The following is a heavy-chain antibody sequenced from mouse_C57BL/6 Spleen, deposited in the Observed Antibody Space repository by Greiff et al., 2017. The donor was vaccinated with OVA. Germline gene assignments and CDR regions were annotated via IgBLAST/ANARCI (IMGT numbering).Heavy chain of an antibody. D-gene: IGHD2-5*01. J-gene: IGHJ1*03. CDR2: IYPGDGDT. Sequence: QVQLKQSGPELVKPGASVKISCKASGYAFSSSWMNWVKQRPGKGLEWIGRIYPGDGDTNYNGKFKGKATLTADKSSSTAYMQLSSLTSEDSAVYFCARRGSNHSYWYFDVWGTGTTVTVSS. CDR3: ARRGSNHSYWYFDV. CDR1: GYAFSSSW. V-gene: IGHV1-82*01.